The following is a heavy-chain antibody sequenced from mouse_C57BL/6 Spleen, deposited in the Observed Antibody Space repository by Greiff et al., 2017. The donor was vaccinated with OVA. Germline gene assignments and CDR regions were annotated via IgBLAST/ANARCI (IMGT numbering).Heavy chain of an antibody. D-gene: IGHD4-1*01. Sequence: VQLKESGAELARPGASVKLSCKASGYTFTSYGISWVKQRTGQGLEWIGEIYPRSGNTYYNEKFKGKATLTADKSSSTAYMELRSLTSEDSAVYFCARSELGTYFDYWGQGTTLTVSS. V-gene: IGHV1-81*01. J-gene: IGHJ2*01. CDR2: IYPRSGNT. CDR1: GYTFTSYG. CDR3: ARSELGTYFDY.